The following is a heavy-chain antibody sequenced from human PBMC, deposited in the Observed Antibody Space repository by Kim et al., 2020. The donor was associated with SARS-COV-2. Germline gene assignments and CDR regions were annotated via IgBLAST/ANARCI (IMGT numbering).Heavy chain of an antibody. CDR2: LRGSGGAT. V-gene: IGHV3-23*01. CDR1: GFTLGIHV. Sequence: GGSLRLSCEVSGFTLGIHVMTWVRQTPGKGLEWVSTLRGSGGATYYADSVQGRFSVSRDNSKNTLYLQMNSLRADDTAVYYCAKQGVAAMTPFDSWGQGT. D-gene: IGHD3-3*01. J-gene: IGHJ4*02. CDR3: AKQGVAAMTPFDS.